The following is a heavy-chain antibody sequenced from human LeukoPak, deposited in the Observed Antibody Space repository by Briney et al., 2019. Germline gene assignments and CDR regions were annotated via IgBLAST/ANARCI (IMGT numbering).Heavy chain of an antibody. J-gene: IGHJ4*02. CDR2: IIPIFGTA. V-gene: IGHV1-69*13. D-gene: IGHD3-22*01. CDR1: GGTFSSYA. CDR3: ARGLEPYYYDSSGFYYFDY. Sequence: ASVKVSCKASGGTFSSYAISWVRQAPGQGLEWMGGIIPIFGTANYAQKLQGRVTITADESTSTAYMELSSLRSEDTAVYYCARGLEPYYYDSSGFYYFDYWGQGTLVTVSS.